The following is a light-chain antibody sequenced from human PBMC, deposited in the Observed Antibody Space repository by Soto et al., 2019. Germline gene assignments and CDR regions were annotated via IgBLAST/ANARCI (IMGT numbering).Light chain of an antibody. CDR2: DAS. V-gene: IGKV3-11*01. CDR1: QSLSSY. Sequence: EIVLTQSPATLSLSPGERATLSCRASQSLSSYLAWYQQKPGQAPRLLIHDASTRATGIPARFSGSGSGTDFTLTISSLEPEDFAVYYCQQRTFGQGTRLEIK. J-gene: IGKJ5*01. CDR3: QQRT.